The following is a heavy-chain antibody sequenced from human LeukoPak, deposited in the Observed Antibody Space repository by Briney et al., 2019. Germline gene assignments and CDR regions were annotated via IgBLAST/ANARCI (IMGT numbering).Heavy chain of an antibody. CDR1: GYTFTGYY. V-gene: IGHV1-69*06. J-gene: IGHJ4*02. CDR3: ARDRSDYYDSSGYYYSGD. Sequence: ASVKVSCKASGYTFTGYYMHWVRQAPGQGLEWVGGIIPISGTANCAQKFQGRVTITADKSTSTAYMELSSLRSEDTAVYYCARDRSDYYDSSGYYYSGDWGQGTLVTVSS. D-gene: IGHD3-22*01. CDR2: IIPISGTA.